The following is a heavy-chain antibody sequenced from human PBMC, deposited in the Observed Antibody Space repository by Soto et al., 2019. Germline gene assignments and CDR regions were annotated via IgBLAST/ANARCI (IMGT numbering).Heavy chain of an antibody. CDR3: AKEGTAMAEYYFDY. D-gene: IGHD5-18*01. CDR2: ISYDGSNK. V-gene: IGHV3-30*18. CDR1: GFTFSSYG. Sequence: QVQLVESGGGVVQPGRSLRLSCAASGFTFSSYGMHWVRQAPGKGLEWVAVISYDGSNKYYADSVKDRFTISRDNSKNTLYLQMNSLRAEDTAVYYCAKEGTAMAEYYFDYWGQGTLVTVSS. J-gene: IGHJ4*02.